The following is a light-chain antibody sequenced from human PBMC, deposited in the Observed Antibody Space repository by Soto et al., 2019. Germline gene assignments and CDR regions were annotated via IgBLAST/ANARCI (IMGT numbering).Light chain of an antibody. CDR3: MQGGHWPT. J-gene: IGKJ2*01. CDR1: QSLVSSNGNTY. Sequence: DVVMTQSPLSPPVTLGQPASISCRSSQSLVSSNGNTYLNWFQQRPGQSPRRLVYKVSNRDSGVPDRFSGSGSGTDFTLNISRVEAEDVGVYYCMQGGHWPTFGQGTKLEIK. CDR2: KVS. V-gene: IGKV2-30*01.